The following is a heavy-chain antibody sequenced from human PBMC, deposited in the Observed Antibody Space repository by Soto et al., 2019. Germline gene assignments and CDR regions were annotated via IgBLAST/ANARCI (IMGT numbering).Heavy chain of an antibody. CDR1: GGTFSSYT. Sequence: QVQLVQSGAEVKKPGSSVKVSCKASGGTFSSYTISWVRQAPGQGLEWMGRIIPILGIANYAQKFQGRVTITADKSTSTAYMELSSLRSEDTAVYYCARAGQLGPQFDYWGQGTLVTVSS. V-gene: IGHV1-69*02. CDR2: IIPILGIA. CDR3: ARAGQLGPQFDY. D-gene: IGHD6-6*01. J-gene: IGHJ4*02.